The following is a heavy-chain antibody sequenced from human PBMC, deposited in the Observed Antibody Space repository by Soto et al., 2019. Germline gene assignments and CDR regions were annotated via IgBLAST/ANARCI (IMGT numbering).Heavy chain of an antibody. CDR2: ISSSGSTI. Sequence: NPGGSLRLSCAASGFTFSDYYMSWIRQAPGKGLEWVSYISSSGSTIYYADSVKGRFTISRDNAKNSLYLQMNSLRAEDTAVYYCARARFLEWLVYVGGMDVWGQGTTVTVSS. CDR1: GFTFSDYY. D-gene: IGHD3-3*01. CDR3: ARARFLEWLVYVGGMDV. V-gene: IGHV3-11*01. J-gene: IGHJ6*02.